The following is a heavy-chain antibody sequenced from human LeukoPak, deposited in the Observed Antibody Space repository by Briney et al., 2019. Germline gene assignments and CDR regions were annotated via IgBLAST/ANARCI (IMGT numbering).Heavy chain of an antibody. CDR3: ARGQWELLSLNYYMDA. J-gene: IGHJ6*03. V-gene: IGHV4-34*01. CDR2: INHSGST. CDR1: GGSFSGYY. D-gene: IGHD1-26*01. Sequence: SETLSLTCAVYGGSFSGYYWSWIRQPPGKGLEWIGEINHSGSTNYNPSLKSRVTISVDTSKNQFSLKLSSVTAADTAVYYCARGQWELLSLNYYMDAWGKGTTVTISS.